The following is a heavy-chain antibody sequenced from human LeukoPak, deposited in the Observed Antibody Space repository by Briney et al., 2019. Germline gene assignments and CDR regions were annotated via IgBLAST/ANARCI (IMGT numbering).Heavy chain of an antibody. V-gene: IGHV1-3*01. CDR3: ARDQDAQFDP. CDR2: INASNGNT. J-gene: IGHJ5*02. CDR1: GYTFTSYA. Sequence: GASVKVSCKASGYTFTSYAMHWVRQAPGQRLEWMGWINASNGNTKYSQKFQGRVTITRDTSASTAYMELSSLRSEDTAVYYCARDQDAQFDPWGQGTLVTVSS.